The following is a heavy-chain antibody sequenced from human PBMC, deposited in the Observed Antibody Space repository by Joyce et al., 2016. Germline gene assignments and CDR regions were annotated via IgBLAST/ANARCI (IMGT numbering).Heavy chain of an antibody. V-gene: IGHV5-51*01. CDR3: AVLGNFDY. Sequence: QLVQSGAEVKKPGESLRISCKGSGYSFTSYWIGWVRQMPGKGLEWMGVIYPGDSDPRCIPSFQGHVTISVDTTVTSASLQWSSLEASDTAMYYCAVLGNFDYWGQGTLVTVSS. CDR1: GYSFTSYW. J-gene: IGHJ4*02. CDR2: IYPGDSDP. D-gene: IGHD7-27*01.